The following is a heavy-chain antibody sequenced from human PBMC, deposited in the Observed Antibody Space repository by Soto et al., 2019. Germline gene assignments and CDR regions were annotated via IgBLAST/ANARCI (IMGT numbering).Heavy chain of an antibody. D-gene: IGHD3-10*01. CDR2: ISSNGGST. J-gene: IGHJ4*02. Sequence: GSLRLSCVASGFTFSSYAMHWVRQAPGKGLEYVSAISSNGGSTYYANSVKGRFTISRDNSKNTLYLQMGSLRAEDMAVYYCARVVVRGVIIPPAYWGQGTLVTVSS. CDR3: ARVVVRGVIIPPAY. V-gene: IGHV3-64*01. CDR1: GFTFSSYA.